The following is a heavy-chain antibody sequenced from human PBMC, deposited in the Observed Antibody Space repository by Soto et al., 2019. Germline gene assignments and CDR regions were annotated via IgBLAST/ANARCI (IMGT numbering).Heavy chain of an antibody. Sequence: GGSLRLSCAASGFTFSSYGMHWVRQAPGKGLEWVAVISYDGSNKYYADSVKGRFTISRDNSKNTLYLQMNSLRAEDTAVYYCAKDRIAVALFDYWGQGTLVTVTS. CDR1: GFTFSSYG. CDR2: ISYDGSNK. D-gene: IGHD6-19*01. V-gene: IGHV3-30*18. CDR3: AKDRIAVALFDY. J-gene: IGHJ4*02.